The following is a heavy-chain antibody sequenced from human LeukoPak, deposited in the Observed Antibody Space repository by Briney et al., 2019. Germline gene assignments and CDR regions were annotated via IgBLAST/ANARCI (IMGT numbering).Heavy chain of an antibody. Sequence: KPSETLSLTCTVSGASISSSSYYWGWIRQPPGKGLEWIGSIYYSGSTYYNPSLKSRVTISPDTSKNQFSLRLMSATAADTAVYYCARHLSWSGYPKVDYWGQGTLVTVSS. CDR2: IYYSGST. V-gene: IGHV4-39*01. CDR3: ARHLSWSGYPKVDY. D-gene: IGHD3-3*01. J-gene: IGHJ4*02. CDR1: GASISSSSYY.